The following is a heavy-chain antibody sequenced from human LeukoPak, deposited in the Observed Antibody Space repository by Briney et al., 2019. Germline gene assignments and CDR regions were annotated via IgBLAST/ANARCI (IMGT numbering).Heavy chain of an antibody. Sequence: GRSLRLSCAASGFTFSPHAMHWVRQAPGKGLEWVAVISYDGSNKYYADSVKGRFTISRDNSKNTLYLQMNSLRAEDTAVYYCAREAFTYYYDSSGFGYWGQGTLVTVSS. CDR2: ISYDGSNK. CDR3: AREAFTYYYDSSGFGY. V-gene: IGHV3-30-3*01. D-gene: IGHD3-22*01. J-gene: IGHJ4*02. CDR1: GFTFSPHA.